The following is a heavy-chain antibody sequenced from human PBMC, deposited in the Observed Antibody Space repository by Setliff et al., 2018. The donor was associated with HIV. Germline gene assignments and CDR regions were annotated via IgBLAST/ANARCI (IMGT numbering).Heavy chain of an antibody. J-gene: IGHJ4*02. CDR1: GGTFSGYY. V-gene: IGHV4-59*08. Sequence: PSQTLSLTCAVYGGTFSGYYWSWIRQPPGKGLEWIGYIYYSGSTNYNPSLKSRVTISRDTSKNQFSLKLSSVTAADTAVYYCARTVEGLREFDYWGQGTLVTVSS. D-gene: IGHD6-19*01. CDR3: ARTVEGLREFDY. CDR2: IYYSGST.